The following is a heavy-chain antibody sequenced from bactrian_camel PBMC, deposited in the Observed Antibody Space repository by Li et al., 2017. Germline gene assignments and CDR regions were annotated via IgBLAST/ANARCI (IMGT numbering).Heavy chain of an antibody. D-gene: IGHD7*01. Sequence: HVQLVESGGGLVQPGGSLRLSCAASGFTFSTYYMNWIRQAPGKGLEWVSSIYTAGSSTYYADSVKGRFTISEDNAKNTLYLQMNSLKPEDTAVYYCTADLVSTGGTPIPLGQGTQVTFS. J-gene: IGHJ6*01. CDR3: TADLVSTGGTPIP. CDR2: IYTAGSST. V-gene: IGHV3S6*01. CDR1: GFTFSTYY.